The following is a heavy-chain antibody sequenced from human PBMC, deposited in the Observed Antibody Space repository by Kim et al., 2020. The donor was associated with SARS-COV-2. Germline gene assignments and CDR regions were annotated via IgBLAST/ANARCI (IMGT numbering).Heavy chain of an antibody. D-gene: IGHD5-12*01. CDR3: ARDRVPTTDYDY. CDR1: GFPFSEYY. Sequence: GGSLRLSCAASGFPFSEYYMTWIRQAPGKGLEWVSYISRGSTYSNYADSVKGRFTISRDDARKSLSLQMNNLRAEDTAFYYCARDRVPTTDYDYWGQGT. J-gene: IGHJ4*02. V-gene: IGHV3-11*05. CDR2: ISRGSTYS.